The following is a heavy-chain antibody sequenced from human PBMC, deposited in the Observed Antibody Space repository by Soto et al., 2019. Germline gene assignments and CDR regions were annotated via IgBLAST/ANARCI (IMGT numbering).Heavy chain of an antibody. Sequence: QVHLQQWGAGLLKPSETLSLTCAVYGGSFTGYYWSWIRQPPGKGLEWIGEINHRGSTNYNPSLRSRVTISVDTSKNQFSLKPNSVTAADTAVYYCATSYFDFWSGYYRGYYFDYWGQGTLVTVFS. V-gene: IGHV4-34*01. CDR3: ATSYFDFWSGYYRGYYFDY. CDR2: INHRGST. CDR1: GGSFTGYY. J-gene: IGHJ4*02. D-gene: IGHD3-3*01.